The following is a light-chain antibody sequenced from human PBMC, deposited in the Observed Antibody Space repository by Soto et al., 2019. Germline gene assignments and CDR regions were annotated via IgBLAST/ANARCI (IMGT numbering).Light chain of an antibody. CDR3: QHSYSTSWT. Sequence: DIQMTQSPTSLSASVGDRVTITCRASQSISSYLNWDQQKPGRAHKLLIYAESSLQSGVPARFSGSGSGTDFTLTISSLQPEDFATYYCQHSYSTSWTFGQGPKVEIK. J-gene: IGKJ1*01. V-gene: IGKV1-39*01. CDR1: QSISSY. CDR2: AES.